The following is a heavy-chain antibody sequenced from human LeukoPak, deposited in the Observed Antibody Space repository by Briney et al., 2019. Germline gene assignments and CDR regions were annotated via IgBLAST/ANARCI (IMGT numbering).Heavy chain of an antibody. CDR2: INPSGGST. Sequence: ASVKVSCKASGYTFTSYYMHWVRQAPGQGLEWMGIINPSGGSTSYAQKFQGRVTMTRDTSTSTVYMELSSLRSEDTAVYYCARDYSGSYYRNTFDYWGQGTLVTVSS. V-gene: IGHV1-46*01. J-gene: IGHJ4*02. CDR3: ARDYSGSYYRNTFDY. CDR1: GYTFTSYY. D-gene: IGHD1-26*01.